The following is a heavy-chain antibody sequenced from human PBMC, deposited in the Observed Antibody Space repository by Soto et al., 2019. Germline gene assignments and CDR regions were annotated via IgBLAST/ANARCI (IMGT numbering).Heavy chain of an antibody. CDR1: GGTFSSYT. D-gene: IGHD6-19*01. Sequence: GASVKVSCKASGGTFSSYTICWVRQAPGKGLEWMGRIIPILGIANYAQKFQGRVTITADKSTSTAYMELSSLRSEDTAVYYCARDMKAGYSSGRTYYFDYWGQGTLVTVSS. CDR3: ARDMKAGYSSGRTYYFDY. V-gene: IGHV1-69*04. CDR2: IIPILGIA. J-gene: IGHJ4*02.